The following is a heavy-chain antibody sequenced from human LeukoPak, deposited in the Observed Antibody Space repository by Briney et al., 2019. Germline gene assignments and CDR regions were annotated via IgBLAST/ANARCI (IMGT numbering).Heavy chain of an antibody. CDR1: GYTFTDYY. J-gene: IGHJ6*02. CDR2: INPNSGGT. CDR3: ARDHCTRNSCYEDLYYGMDV. D-gene: IGHD2-2*01. Sequence: ASVKVSCKASGYTFTDYYVHWVRQAPGQGLEWKGWINPNSGGTEYAQKFQGRVTMTRDTSISTAYMDLSWLGSDDTAMYYCARDHCTRNSCYEDLYYGMDVWGQGTTVTVSS. V-gene: IGHV1-2*02.